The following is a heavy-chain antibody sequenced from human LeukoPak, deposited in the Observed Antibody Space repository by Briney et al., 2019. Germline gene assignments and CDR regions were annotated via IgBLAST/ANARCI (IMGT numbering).Heavy chain of an antibody. Sequence: ASVKVSCKASGYTFTSYGISWVRQAPGQGLEWMGWISAYNGNTNYAQKFQGRVTITTDESTSTAYMELSSLRSEDMAVYYCAREGRESYYFDYWGQGTLVTVSS. CDR1: GYTFTSYG. CDR3: AREGRESYYFDY. CDR2: ISAYNGNT. V-gene: IGHV1-18*03. J-gene: IGHJ4*02. D-gene: IGHD3-16*02.